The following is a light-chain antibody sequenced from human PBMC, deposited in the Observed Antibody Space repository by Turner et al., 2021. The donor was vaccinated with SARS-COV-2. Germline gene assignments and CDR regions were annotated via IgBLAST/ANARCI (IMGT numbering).Light chain of an antibody. V-gene: IGLV3-25*03. CDR3: QSADSSDTYRVV. CDR1: ALPNQY. CDR2: KDS. Sequence: SYELTQPPSVSVSPGQTARITCSGDALPNQYAYWYQQKPGQAPILMIYKDSERPSGIPERFSGSSSGTTVTLTISGVQAEDEADYYCQSADSSDTYRVVFGGGTKLTVL. J-gene: IGLJ2*01.